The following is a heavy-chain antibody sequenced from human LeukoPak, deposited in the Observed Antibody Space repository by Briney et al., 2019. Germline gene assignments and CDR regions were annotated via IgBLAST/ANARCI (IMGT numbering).Heavy chain of an antibody. V-gene: IGHV3-23*01. D-gene: IGHD3-3*01. CDR2: ISNAHIT. CDR3: AKDRGAIFGDQ. J-gene: IGHJ4*02. Sequence: PGGSLRLSCAASGFTFSTYAMSWVRQAPGKGLEWVSTISNAHITYYADFVKGRFTISRDNSKNTLYLQMSSLRAEDSALYYCAKDRGAIFGDQWGQGTLVTVSS. CDR1: GFTFSTYA.